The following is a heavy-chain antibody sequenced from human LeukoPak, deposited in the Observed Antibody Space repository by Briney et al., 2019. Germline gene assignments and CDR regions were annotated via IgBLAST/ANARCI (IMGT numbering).Heavy chain of an antibody. CDR2: ISGSAGST. CDR1: GFTFIRYA. V-gene: IGHV3-23*01. D-gene: IGHD1-14*01. J-gene: IGHJ4*02. CDR3: AKGPRTLPPPFDY. Sequence: GWALTLSCAGSGFTFIRYAMRGVGQAPAKGLDGVSAISGSAGSTYYADSVKGRFTISRANSKNTLYLQMNRLRAEDTAVYYCAKGPRTLPPPFDYWGQGTLVTVSS.